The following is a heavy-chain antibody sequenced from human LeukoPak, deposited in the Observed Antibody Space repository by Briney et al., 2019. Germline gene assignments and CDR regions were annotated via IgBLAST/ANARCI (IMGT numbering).Heavy chain of an antibody. CDR2: ISPSSGGT. J-gene: IGHJ4*02. V-gene: IGHV1-2*02. CDR1: GYTFTDYY. D-gene: IGHD3-10*02. Sequence: ASVKASCKASGYTFTDYYMHWVRQAPGQGLEWMGWISPSSGGTNYAQKFQGRVTMTRDTSTGTAYMELSRLRSDDTAMYYCARDVLTTFGYFSAADDFWGQGTLVTVSS. CDR3: ARDVLTTFGYFSAADDF.